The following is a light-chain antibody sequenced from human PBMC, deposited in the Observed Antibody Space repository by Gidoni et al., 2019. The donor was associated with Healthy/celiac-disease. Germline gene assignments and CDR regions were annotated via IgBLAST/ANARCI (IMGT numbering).Light chain of an antibody. CDR3: QKYNSAPWT. J-gene: IGKJ1*01. Sequence: DIQMTQSPSSLSASVGDRVTITRRASRGISNYLAWYQQKPGKVPKLLIYAASTLRSGVPSRFSGSGSGTDFTLTISSLQPEDVATYYCQKYNSAPWTFGQGTKVEIK. CDR1: RGISNY. V-gene: IGKV1-27*01. CDR2: AAS.